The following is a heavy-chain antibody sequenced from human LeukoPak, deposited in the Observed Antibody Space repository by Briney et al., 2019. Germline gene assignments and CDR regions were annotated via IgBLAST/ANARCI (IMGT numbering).Heavy chain of an antibody. CDR1: GFTFSSYA. CDR2: INHSGST. Sequence: GSLRLSCAASGFTFSSYAMSWVRQPPGKGLEWIGEINHSGSTNYNPSLKSRVTISVDTSKNQFSLKLSSVTAADTAVYYCARVSKFGIRYFDYWGQGTLVTVSS. J-gene: IGHJ4*02. CDR3: ARVSKFGIRYFDY. V-gene: IGHV4-34*01. D-gene: IGHD3-16*01.